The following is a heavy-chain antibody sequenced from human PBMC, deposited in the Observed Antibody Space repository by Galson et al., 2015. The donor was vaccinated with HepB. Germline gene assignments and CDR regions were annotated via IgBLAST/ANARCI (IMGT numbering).Heavy chain of an antibody. Sequence: SLRLSCAASGFTFSSYSMNWVRQAPGKGLEWVSSISSSSRYIYYADSVKGRFTISRDNAKNSLYLQMNSLRAEDTAVYYCARDERSLAYCGGDCYSSAFDIWGQGTMVTVSS. CDR2: ISSSSRYI. CDR3: ARDERSLAYCGGDCYSSAFDI. CDR1: GFTFSSYS. D-gene: IGHD2-21*02. V-gene: IGHV3-21*01. J-gene: IGHJ3*02.